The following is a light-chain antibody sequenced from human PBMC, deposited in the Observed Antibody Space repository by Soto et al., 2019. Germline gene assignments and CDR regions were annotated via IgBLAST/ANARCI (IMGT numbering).Light chain of an antibody. CDR3: QQYGTSPWT. CDR2: GAS. Sequence: EVVLAQFPGTLSLSPGERATLSCRASQNILSNYLAWYQQRPGQAPRLIIYGASSGATGIPDRFSGSGSGTDFTLTISRREPEDFAGYYCQQYGTSPWTFGQGTKVEIK. V-gene: IGKV3-20*01. CDR1: QNILSNY. J-gene: IGKJ1*01.